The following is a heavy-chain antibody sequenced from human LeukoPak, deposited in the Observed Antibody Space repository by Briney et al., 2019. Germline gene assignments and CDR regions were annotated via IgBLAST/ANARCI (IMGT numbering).Heavy chain of an antibody. CDR2: IYPGDSDT. Sequence: GESLKISCKGSGYNFATYWIGWVRQMPGKGLEWMGIIYPGDSDTRYSPSFQGQVTISADKSISTAYLQWSSLKASDTAMYYCARRFGENHFDYWGQGTLLTVSS. CDR1: GYNFATYW. D-gene: IGHD3-10*01. J-gene: IGHJ4*02. V-gene: IGHV5-51*01. CDR3: ARRFGENHFDY.